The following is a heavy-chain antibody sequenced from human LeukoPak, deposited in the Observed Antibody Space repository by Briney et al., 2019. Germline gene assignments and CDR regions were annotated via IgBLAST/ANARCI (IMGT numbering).Heavy chain of an antibody. Sequence: SETLSLTCTVSGGSISSSSYYWGWIRQPPGKGLEWIGSIYYSGSTYYDPSLKSRVTISVDTSKNQFSLKLSSVTAADTAVYYCARVQIAAAYYYYMDVWGKGTTVTVSS. CDR3: ARVQIAAAYYYYMDV. D-gene: IGHD6-13*01. CDR2: IYYSGST. CDR1: GGSISSSSYY. J-gene: IGHJ6*03. V-gene: IGHV4-39*07.